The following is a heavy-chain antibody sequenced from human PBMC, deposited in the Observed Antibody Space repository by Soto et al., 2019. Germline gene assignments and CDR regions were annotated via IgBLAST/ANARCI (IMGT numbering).Heavy chain of an antibody. V-gene: IGHV1-2*04. CDR3: ARGGGVTDYYSYYDMDV. J-gene: IGHJ6*02. CDR2: INPNSGGT. D-gene: IGHD3-16*01. CDR1: RYTFTSYG. Sequence: ATVKVSCKASRYTFTSYGISWVRQAPGQGLEWMGWINPNSGGTNYAQKFQGWVTMTRDTSISTAYMELSRLRSDDTAVYYCARGGGVTDYYSYYDMDVWGQGTTVTVSS.